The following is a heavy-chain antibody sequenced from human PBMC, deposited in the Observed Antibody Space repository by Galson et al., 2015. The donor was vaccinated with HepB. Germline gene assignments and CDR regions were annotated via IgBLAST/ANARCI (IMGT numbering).Heavy chain of an antibody. CDR1: GGSIRGSSHY. CDR3: ARVGDVGYYPY. Sequence: LSLTCSVSGGSIRGSSHYWAWLRQPPGKGPEWIASMLYSGTTYYNPSLKSRVTISVDTSKNQFFLTLTSVTEADTAAYFCARVGDVGYYPYWGQGSLVTVSS. D-gene: IGHD2-8*02. CDR2: MLYSGTT. V-gene: IGHV4-39*07. J-gene: IGHJ4*02.